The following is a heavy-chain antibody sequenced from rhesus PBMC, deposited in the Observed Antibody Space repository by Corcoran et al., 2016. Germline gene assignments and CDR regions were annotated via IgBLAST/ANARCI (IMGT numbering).Heavy chain of an antibody. CDR3: ARIYSSGPDY. CDR2: IYGSSTST. V-gene: IGHV4S10*01. J-gene: IGHJ4*01. CDR1: GGSISDSYR. D-gene: IGHD6-31*01. Sequence: QVQLQESGPGVVKPSETLSLTCAVSGGSISDSYRWSWIRQPPGKGLEWIGYIYGSSTSTNYNPSLKSRVTLSKDTSKNQFSLKLSSVTAADTAVYYCARIYSSGPDYWGQGVLVTVSS.